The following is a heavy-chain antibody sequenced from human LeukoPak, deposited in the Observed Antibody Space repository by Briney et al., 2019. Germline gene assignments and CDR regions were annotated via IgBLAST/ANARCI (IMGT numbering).Heavy chain of an antibody. CDR3: ARCIAATGTLDY. V-gene: IGHV2-70*11. Sequence: SGPTLLNPTQTLTLTCTFSGFSLSTNGMSVTWVRQPPAKALEWLARIDWDDDKYYSASLKTRLTISKDTSKNQVVLTMTNMDPVDTATYFCARCIAATGTLDYWGQGALVTVSS. CDR1: GFSLSTNGMS. J-gene: IGHJ4*02. CDR2: IDWDDDK. D-gene: IGHD6-13*01.